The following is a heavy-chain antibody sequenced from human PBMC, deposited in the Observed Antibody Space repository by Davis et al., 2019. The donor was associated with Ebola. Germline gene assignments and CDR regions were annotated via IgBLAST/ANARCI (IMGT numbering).Heavy chain of an antibody. V-gene: IGHV3-53*04. Sequence: PGGSLRLSCAASGFTFSSYWMSWVRQAPGKGLEWVSVIYSGGSTYYADSVKGRFTISRHNSKNTLYLQMNSLRAEDTAVYYCARYCSSTSCYTRGFDYWGQGTLVTVSS. J-gene: IGHJ4*02. D-gene: IGHD2-2*02. CDR1: GFTFSSYW. CDR3: ARYCSSTSCYTRGFDY. CDR2: IYSGGST.